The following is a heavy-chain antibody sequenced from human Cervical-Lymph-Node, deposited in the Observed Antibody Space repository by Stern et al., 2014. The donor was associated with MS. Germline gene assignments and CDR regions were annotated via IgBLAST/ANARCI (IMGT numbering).Heavy chain of an antibody. CDR1: GGTFTSYA. V-gene: IGHV1-69*01. CDR3: AKAAVTTASFDS. D-gene: IGHD4-17*01. CDR2: IIPILDTP. Sequence: VQLVQSGAEVKKPGSSVKVSCKASGGTFTSYAFNWVRQAPGQGLEWMGGIIPILDTPNIAQNFPGRLTISADETTRTDYMELSSLESEDTAVYYCAKAAVTTASFDSWGQGTLVTVSS. J-gene: IGHJ4*02.